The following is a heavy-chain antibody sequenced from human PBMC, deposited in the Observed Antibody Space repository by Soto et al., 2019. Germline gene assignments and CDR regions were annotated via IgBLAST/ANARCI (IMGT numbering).Heavy chain of an antibody. CDR3: ARDNPRSSGWDV. Sequence: EFQLVESGGGLVQPGGSLRLSCAASAFTLSSYSMTWVRQAPGKGLEWVSYINSGSTTIYYADSVKGRFTISRDNAKNSLYLQMNSLRDEDTAVYYCARDNPRSSGWDVWGQGTTVTVSS. J-gene: IGHJ6*02. CDR1: AFTLSSYS. V-gene: IGHV3-48*02. CDR2: INSGSTTI.